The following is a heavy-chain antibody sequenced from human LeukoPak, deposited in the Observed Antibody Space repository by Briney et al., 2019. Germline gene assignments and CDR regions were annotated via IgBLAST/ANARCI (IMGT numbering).Heavy chain of an antibody. V-gene: IGHV4-59*08. CDR3: ARTYCSTNACPFDR. J-gene: IGHJ4*02. Sequence: SRTLSLTCTVSGGSISTYYWSWIRQPPGKGLECLGFIFHTGTTNYNPSLKSRVTISVDTSKNQFSLKLSSVTAADTAIYYCARTYCSTNACPFDRWGQGTLVTVSS. CDR1: GGSISTYY. D-gene: IGHD2-2*01. CDR2: IFHTGTT.